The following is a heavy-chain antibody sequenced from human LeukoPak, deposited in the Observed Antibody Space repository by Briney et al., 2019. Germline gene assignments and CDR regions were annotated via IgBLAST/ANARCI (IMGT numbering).Heavy chain of an antibody. J-gene: IGHJ4*02. D-gene: IGHD5-12*01. CDR2: MKQDGSEK. Sequence: GGSLRLSCAASGFTFSTYWMTWVRQAPGKGLEWVASMKQDGSEKLYVDSVRGRFTTSRDNAKNSVYLQMNSLRAEDTAVYYCARDAGRSGYDIFDYWGQGTLVTVSS. CDR3: ARDAGRSGYDIFDY. CDR1: GFTFSTYW. V-gene: IGHV3-7*03.